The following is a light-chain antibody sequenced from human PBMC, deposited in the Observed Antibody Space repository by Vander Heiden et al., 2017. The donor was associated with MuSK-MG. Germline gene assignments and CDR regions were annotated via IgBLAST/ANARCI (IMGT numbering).Light chain of an antibody. CDR3: QQCCNWPPT. J-gene: IGKJ4*01. CDR2: DAS. CDR1: QSVSSY. Sequence: EIVLTQSPAPLSLSPGEGATLPYRPSQSVSSYVAWYQQKPGQAPRLLIYDASNRATGTPARFSGSGSGTDFTLAISSLEPEDFAVYYCQQCCNWPPTFGGGTKVEIK. V-gene: IGKV3-11*01.